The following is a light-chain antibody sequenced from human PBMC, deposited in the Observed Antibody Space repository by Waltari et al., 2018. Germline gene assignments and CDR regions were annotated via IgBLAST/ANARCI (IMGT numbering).Light chain of an antibody. CDR2: KAS. CDR3: QQYKSYPLT. Sequence: DIQMTQSPYTLSASVGERVTITCRASQSISSGLAWYQQKPGKAPNLLIYKASTLQSGVPSRFSGFRSGTEFTLTISSLQPDDFATYFCQQYKSYPLTFGGGTKVEI. J-gene: IGKJ4*01. CDR1: QSISSG. V-gene: IGKV1-5*03.